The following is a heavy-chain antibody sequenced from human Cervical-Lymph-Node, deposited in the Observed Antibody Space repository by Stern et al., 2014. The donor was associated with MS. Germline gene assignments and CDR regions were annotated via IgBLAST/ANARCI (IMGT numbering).Heavy chain of an antibody. V-gene: IGHV1-69*06. CDR3: ARGGGLVGYFDY. CDR1: GDTFSSYA. CDR2: ITPVFGTT. Sequence: HAQLVESGAGVKKPGSSVKVSCKASGDTFSSYAINWVRQVPGQGLEWMGGITPVFGTTNYAQKFQGRVTITADKSTNTAYMELMTLRSEDTAVYYCARGGGLVGYFDYWGQGTLVSVSS. D-gene: IGHD1-26*01. J-gene: IGHJ4*02.